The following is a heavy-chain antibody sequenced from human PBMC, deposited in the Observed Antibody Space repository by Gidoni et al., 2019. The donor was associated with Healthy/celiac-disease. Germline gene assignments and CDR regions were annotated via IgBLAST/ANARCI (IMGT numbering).Heavy chain of an antibody. CDR3: AKDPVSTMVRGVGGNWFDP. Sequence: EVQLLESGGGVVQPGGSLRLSCAASGFTFSSYAMSWVRQAPEKGLEWVSAISGSGGSTYYAGSVKGRFTIARDNSKNTLYLQMNSLRAEDTAVYYWAKDPVSTMVRGVGGNWFDPWGQGTLVTVSS. CDR2: ISGSGGST. D-gene: IGHD3-10*01. CDR1: GFTFSSYA. V-gene: IGHV3-23*01. J-gene: IGHJ5*02.